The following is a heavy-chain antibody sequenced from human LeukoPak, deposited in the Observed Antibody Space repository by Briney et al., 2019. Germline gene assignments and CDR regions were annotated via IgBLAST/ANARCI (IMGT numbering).Heavy chain of an antibody. V-gene: IGHV1-8*01. CDR1: GYTFTSYD. Sequence: ASVKVSCKASGYTFTSYDINWVRQATGQGLEWMGWMNPNSGNTGYAQKFQGRVTMTRNTSISTAFMELSSLRSEDTAVYYCARGEYYDSSGYYSDLSAEYFQHWGQGTLVTVSS. D-gene: IGHD3-22*01. CDR3: ARGEYYDSSGYYSDLSAEYFQH. J-gene: IGHJ1*01. CDR2: MNPNSGNT.